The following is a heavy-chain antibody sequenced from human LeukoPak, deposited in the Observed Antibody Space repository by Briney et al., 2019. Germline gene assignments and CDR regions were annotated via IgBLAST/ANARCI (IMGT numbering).Heavy chain of an antibody. CDR3: ARNYDILTGYSAFGY. CDR2: ISAYNGNT. V-gene: IGHV1-18*01. Sequence: ASVKVSCKASGYTFTSYGISWVRQAPGQGLEWMGWISAYNGNTNYAQKLQGRVTMTTDTSTSTAYMELRRLRYDDTAVYYCARNYDILTGYSAFGYWGQGTLVTVSS. CDR1: GYTFTSYG. D-gene: IGHD3-9*01. J-gene: IGHJ4*02.